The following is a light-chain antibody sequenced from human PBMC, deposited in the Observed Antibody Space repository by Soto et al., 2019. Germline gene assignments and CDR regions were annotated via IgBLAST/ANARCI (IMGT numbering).Light chain of an antibody. J-gene: IGLJ1*01. Sequence: QSALTQPPSASGSPGQSVTISCTGTSSDVGGYNYVSWYQQHPGKVPKLMVYEVNKRPSGVPDRFSGSKSGNTASLTVSGLQAEDEGDYYCTSYAGGNNVFGTGTKLTV. CDR2: EVN. CDR3: TSYAGGNNV. V-gene: IGLV2-8*01. CDR1: SSDVGGYNY.